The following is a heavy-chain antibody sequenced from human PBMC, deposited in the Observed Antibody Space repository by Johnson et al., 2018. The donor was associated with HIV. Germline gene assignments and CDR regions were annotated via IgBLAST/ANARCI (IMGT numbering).Heavy chain of an antibody. V-gene: IGHV3-30*04. CDR1: GFTFSSYG. CDR3: ARGSRYTYDNDDVYLLQAFDV. J-gene: IGHJ3*01. D-gene: IGHD3-16*01. CDR2: ISYDGRDK. Sequence: QMQLVESGGGVVQPGRSLILSCAASGFTFSSYGMHWVRQAPAKGLEWVAVISYDGRDKDYADSVKGRFTISRDSSKNTLYLQMNSLRIEDTAVYYCARGSRYTYDNDDVYLLQAFDVWGQGTVVTVSS.